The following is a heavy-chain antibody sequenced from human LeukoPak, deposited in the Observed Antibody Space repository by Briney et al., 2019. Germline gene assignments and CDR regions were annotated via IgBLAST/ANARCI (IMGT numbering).Heavy chain of an antibody. CDR1: GFTFSSYG. D-gene: IGHD6-19*01. CDR3: AKGPGVAGTY. J-gene: IGHJ4*02. V-gene: IGHV3-30*18. Sequence: PGGSLRLSCAASGFTFSSYGMHWVRQAPGKGLEWVAVISYDGSNKYYADSVKGRFTISRDNSKNTLYLQMNSLRAEDTAVYYCAKGPGVAGTYWGQGTLVTVSS. CDR2: ISYDGSNK.